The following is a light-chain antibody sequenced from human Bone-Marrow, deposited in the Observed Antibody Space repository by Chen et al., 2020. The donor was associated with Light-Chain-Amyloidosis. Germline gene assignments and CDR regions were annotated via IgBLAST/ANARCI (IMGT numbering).Light chain of an antibody. J-gene: IGLJ3*02. Sequence: QSVLTHPPSVSAAPGQRVTISCSGSSSNIGNNYVSWYQQFPGTAPTLLIYDNDKRPSGIPDVFSGSKSGTSATLGITGLQTGDEADYFCGAWDSSLNTWVFGGGTKLTVL. CDR1: SSNIGNNY. CDR3: GAWDSSLNTWV. CDR2: DND. V-gene: IGLV1-51*01.